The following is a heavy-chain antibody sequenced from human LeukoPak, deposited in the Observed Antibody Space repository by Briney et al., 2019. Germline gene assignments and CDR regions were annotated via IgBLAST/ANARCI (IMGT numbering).Heavy chain of an antibody. D-gene: IGHD3-3*01. CDR3: AKDIGPRVDFWRGPDY. V-gene: IGHV3-43*02. Sequence: GGSLRLSCAASGFTFDDYAIHWVRQAPGKGLEWVYLISGDGGSTYYADSVKGRFTISRDNSKNSLYLQMNSLKTEDTALYYCAKDIGPRVDFWRGPDYWGQGTLVTVSS. CDR2: ISGDGGST. CDR1: GFTFDDYA. J-gene: IGHJ4*02.